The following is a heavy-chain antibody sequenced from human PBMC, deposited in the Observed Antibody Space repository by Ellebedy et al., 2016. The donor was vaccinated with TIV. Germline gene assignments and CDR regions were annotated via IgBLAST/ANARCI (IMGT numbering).Heavy chain of an antibody. Sequence: SETLSLXXTVSGGSVSSGSYYWSWIRQHPGKGLEWIGYIYYSGSTYYNPSLKSRVTISVDTSKNQFSLKLSSVTAADTAVYYCARDRDLYSGFDYWGQGTLVTVSS. CDR3: ARDRDLYSGFDY. J-gene: IGHJ4*02. V-gene: IGHV4-31*03. CDR1: GGSVSSGSYY. D-gene: IGHD1-26*01. CDR2: IYYSGST.